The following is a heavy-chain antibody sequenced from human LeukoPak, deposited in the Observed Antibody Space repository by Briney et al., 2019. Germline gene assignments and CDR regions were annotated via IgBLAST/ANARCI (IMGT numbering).Heavy chain of an antibody. D-gene: IGHD3-16*02. CDR3: ANLYVWGSYRYSMDV. CDR1: GFTFSSYS. Sequence: PGGSLRLSCAASGFTFSSYSMNWVRQAPGKGLEWVSSISSSSSYIYYADPVKGRFTISRDNAKNSLYLQMNSLRAEDTAVYYCANLYVWGSYRYSMDVWGKGTTVTVSS. CDR2: ISSSSSYI. J-gene: IGHJ6*03. V-gene: IGHV3-21*01.